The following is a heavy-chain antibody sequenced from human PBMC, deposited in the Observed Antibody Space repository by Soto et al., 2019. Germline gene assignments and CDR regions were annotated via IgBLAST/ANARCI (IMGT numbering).Heavy chain of an antibody. CDR2: IKQDGSES. D-gene: IGHD2-15*01. CDR1: GFNFRSYW. V-gene: IGHV3-7*05. J-gene: IGHJ4*02. CDR3: ARDWTPLDY. Sequence: GGSLRLSCVASGFNFRSYWMSWVRQAPGKGLEWVANIKQDGSESYYVDSVKGRFTISRDNANNSLFLQMNSLRVEDTAVYYCARDWTPLDYWGQGTLVTVSS.